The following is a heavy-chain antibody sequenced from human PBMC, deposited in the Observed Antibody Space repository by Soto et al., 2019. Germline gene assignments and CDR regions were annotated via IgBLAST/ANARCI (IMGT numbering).Heavy chain of an antibody. CDR1: GFTFSDFA. CDR2: ISYDGSSK. D-gene: IGHD3-10*01. CDR3: ARDITRFGEVLYS. V-gene: IGHV3-30-3*01. J-gene: IGHJ4*02. Sequence: QVQLVESGGGVVQPGRPLRLSCAVSGFTFSDFAMHWVRQAPGKGLEWVTLISYDGSSKYYVDSVKGRFTISRDNSKNTLYLQMNSLRTEDTAVYYCARDITRFGEVLYSWGQGTQVTVSS.